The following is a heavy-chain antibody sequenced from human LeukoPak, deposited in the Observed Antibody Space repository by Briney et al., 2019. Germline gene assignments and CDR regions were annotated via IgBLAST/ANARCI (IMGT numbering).Heavy chain of an antibody. Sequence: GESLKISCKGSGSTFPSYWIGWVRQMPGKGLEWMGIIHPDDSDTRYSPSFQGQVTISADKSISTAYLQWSSLKASDTAMYYCARRYCSGRNCYYFDYWGQGTLVTVSS. J-gene: IGHJ4*02. V-gene: IGHV5-51*01. CDR2: IHPDDSDT. D-gene: IGHD2-15*01. CDR1: GSTFPSYW. CDR3: ARRYCSGRNCYYFDY.